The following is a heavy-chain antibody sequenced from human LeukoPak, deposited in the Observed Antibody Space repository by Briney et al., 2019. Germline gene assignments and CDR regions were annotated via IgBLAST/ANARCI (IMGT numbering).Heavy chain of an antibody. CDR2: IYPGDSDT. J-gene: IGHJ5*02. V-gene: IGHV5-51*01. CDR1: GYSFTSYW. D-gene: IGHD2-15*01. Sequence: GESLKISCKGSGYSFTSYWIGWVRQMPGKGLEWMGIIYPGDSDTRYSPSFQGQVTISADKSISTAYLQWSSLKASDTAMYCCARGGSYCSGGSCYSGYNWFDPWGQGTLVTVSS. CDR3: ARGGSYCSGGSCYSGYNWFDP.